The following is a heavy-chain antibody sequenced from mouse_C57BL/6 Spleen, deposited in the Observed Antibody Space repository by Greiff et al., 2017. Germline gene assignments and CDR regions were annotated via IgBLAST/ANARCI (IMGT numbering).Heavy chain of an antibody. CDR3: ARKVTGYYAMDY. V-gene: IGHV1-52*01. Sequence: QVQLQQPGAELVRPGSSVKMSCKASGYTFTSYWMHWVKQRPIQGLEWIGNIDPSDSETHYNQKFKDKATLTVDKSSSTAYIQLSSLTSEDSAVYYCARKVTGYYAMDYWGQGTSVTVSS. D-gene: IGHD4-1*01. CDR1: GYTFTSYW. J-gene: IGHJ4*01. CDR2: IDPSDSET.